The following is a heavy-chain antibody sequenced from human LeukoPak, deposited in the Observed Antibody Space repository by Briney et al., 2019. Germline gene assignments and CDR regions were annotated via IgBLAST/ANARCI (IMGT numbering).Heavy chain of an antibody. CDR3: ARVMGSSPLLNFDY. CDR2: IYYSGST. V-gene: IGHV4-59*01. Sequence: SETLSLTCSVSGGSLSNYYWTWIRQPPGKGLECIGYIYYSGSTKYNPSLKSRVTISVDTSKNQFSLRLSSVTAADTAVYYCARVMGSSPLLNFDYWGQGTLVTVSS. D-gene: IGHD6-6*01. J-gene: IGHJ4*02. CDR1: GGSLSNYY.